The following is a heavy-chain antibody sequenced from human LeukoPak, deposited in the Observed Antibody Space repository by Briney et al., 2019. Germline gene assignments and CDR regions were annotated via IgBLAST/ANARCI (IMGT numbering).Heavy chain of an antibody. CDR2: IYSGGST. CDR3: PRLPRYCSSTSCFSVDY. CDR1: GFTFSSNY. J-gene: IGHJ4*02. D-gene: IGHD2-2*01. V-gene: IGHV3-66*02. Sequence: PGGSLRLSCAASGFTFSSNYMSWVRQAPGKGLEWVSVIYSGGSTYYADSVKGRFTISRDNSKDTLYLQINSLRAEDTAVYYCPRLPRYCSSTSCFSVDYWGQGTLVTVSS.